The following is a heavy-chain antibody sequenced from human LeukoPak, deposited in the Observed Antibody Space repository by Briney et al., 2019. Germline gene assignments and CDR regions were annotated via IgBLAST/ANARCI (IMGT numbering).Heavy chain of an antibody. J-gene: IGHJ4*02. CDR3: AKTPRSSWYV. CDR2: INHSGST. V-gene: IGHV4-34*01. CDR1: GGSFSGYY. D-gene: IGHD6-13*01. Sequence: SETLSLTCAVYGGSFSGYYWSWIRQPPGKGLEWIGEINHSGSTNYNPSLKSRVTISVDTSKNQFSLKLSSVTAEDTAVYYCAKTPRSSWYVWGQGTLVTVSS.